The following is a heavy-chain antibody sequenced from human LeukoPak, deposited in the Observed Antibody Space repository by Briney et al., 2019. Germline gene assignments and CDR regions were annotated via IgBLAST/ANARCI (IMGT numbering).Heavy chain of an antibody. CDR3: ASTLMEDEAIVVLVAPTGFDY. V-gene: IGHV1-2*06. D-gene: IGHD2-15*01. Sequence: APVKVACKASGYTFTGYYMHWVLQAPGQGLEWMGRINPNSGGTNYAQKFQGRVTMTTDTPISTAYMELSRLRSAATAVYYCASTLMEDEAIVVLVAPTGFDYWGQGTLVTVSS. CDR1: GYTFTGYY. J-gene: IGHJ4*02. CDR2: INPNSGGT.